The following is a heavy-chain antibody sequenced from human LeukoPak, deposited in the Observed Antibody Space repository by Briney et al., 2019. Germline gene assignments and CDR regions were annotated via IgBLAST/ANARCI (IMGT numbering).Heavy chain of an antibody. V-gene: IGHV4-39*01. Sequence: SETLSLTCTVSGGSISSSSYYWGWIRQPPGKGLEWIGSIYYSGSTYYNPSLKSRVTISVDTSKNQFSLKLSSVTAADTAVYYCVRGVVAAAYYYYMDVWGKGTTVTVSS. J-gene: IGHJ6*03. D-gene: IGHD2-15*01. CDR2: IYYSGST. CDR1: GGSISSSSYY. CDR3: VRGVVAAAYYYYMDV.